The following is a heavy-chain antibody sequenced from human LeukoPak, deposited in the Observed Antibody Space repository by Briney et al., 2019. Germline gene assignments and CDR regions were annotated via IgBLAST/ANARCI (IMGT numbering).Heavy chain of an antibody. CDR1: GFTVSSNY. Sequence: GGSLRLSCAASGFTVSSNYMSWVRQAPGKGLEWVSVIYSGGSTYYADSVKGRFTISRDNSKNTLYLQMNSLRAEDTAVYYCARDSRYSSSPDAFDIRGQGTMVTVSS. V-gene: IGHV3-66*02. CDR2: IYSGGST. CDR3: ARDSRYSSSPDAFDI. J-gene: IGHJ3*02. D-gene: IGHD6-6*01.